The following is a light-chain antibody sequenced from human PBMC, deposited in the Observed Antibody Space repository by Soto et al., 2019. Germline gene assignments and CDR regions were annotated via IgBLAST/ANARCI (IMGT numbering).Light chain of an antibody. CDR2: GAS. CDR1: QDISSY. CDR3: QQYYSYPLT. Sequence: DIQLTQSPLFLSASVGDRVTITCRASQDISSYLTWYQQKPGKAPNVLIYGASTLQGGVPSRFSGSGSGTDFTLTINCLQSEDFATYYCQQYYSYPLTFGGGTKVDI. V-gene: IGKV1-9*01. J-gene: IGKJ4*01.